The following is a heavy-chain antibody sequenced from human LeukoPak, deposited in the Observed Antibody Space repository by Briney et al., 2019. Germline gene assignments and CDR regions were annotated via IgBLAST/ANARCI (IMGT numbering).Heavy chain of an antibody. J-gene: IGHJ4*02. CDR1: GFTFSSYW. CDR2: INSDGSST. D-gene: IGHD3-22*01. CDR3: ASETYYYDSSGYYPDY. Sequence: GGSLRLSCAASGFTFSSYWMHWVRQAPGKGLVWVSRINSDGSSTSYADSVKGRFTISRDNAKNTLYLQMNSLRAEDTAVYYCASETYYYDSSGYYPDYWGQGTLVTVST. V-gene: IGHV3-74*01.